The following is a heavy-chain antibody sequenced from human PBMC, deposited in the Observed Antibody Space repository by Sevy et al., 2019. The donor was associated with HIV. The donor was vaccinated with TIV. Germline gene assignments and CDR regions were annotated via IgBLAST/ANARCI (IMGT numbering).Heavy chain of an antibody. CDR1: GGSITSLY. CDR2: IYYNGHI. V-gene: IGHV4-59*08. Sequence: SQTLSLTCTVSGGSITSLYWNWIRQPPGKGLEWIANIYYNGHIDYNPSLKSRVTLSLDTSKNQFSLRLSSVTAADTAMYYCAGENAWGRDYSWGQGTLVTVSS. J-gene: IGHJ4*02. CDR3: AGENAWGRDYS. D-gene: IGHD1-26*01.